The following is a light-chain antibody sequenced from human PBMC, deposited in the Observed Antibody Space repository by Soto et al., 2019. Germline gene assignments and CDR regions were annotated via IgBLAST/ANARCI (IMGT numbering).Light chain of an antibody. Sequence: QLVLTQSSSASASLGSSVKLTCILSSGHSTYIIARHQQQPGKAPRFLMTLDRSGSYNRGSGVPDRFSGSSSGADRYLTISNLQFEDEGDYYCETWYSNTHKVFGGGTKLTVL. V-gene: IGLV4-60*02. J-gene: IGLJ3*02. CDR1: SGHSTYI. CDR2: LDRSGSY. CDR3: ETWYSNTHKV.